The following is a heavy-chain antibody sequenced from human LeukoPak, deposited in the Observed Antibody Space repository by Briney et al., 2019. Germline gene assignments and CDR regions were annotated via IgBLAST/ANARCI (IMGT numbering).Heavy chain of an antibody. CDR1: GYSISSGYY. CDR2: IYHSGST. V-gene: IGHV4-38-2*01. CDR3: ARHALEDPAGFDY. D-gene: IGHD1-1*01. J-gene: IGHJ4*02. Sequence: SETLSLTCAVSGYSISSGYYWGWIRQPPGKGLEWIGSIYHSGSTYYNPSLKSRVTISVDTSKNQFSLKLSSVTAADTAVYYCARHALEDPAGFDYWGQGTLVTVSS.